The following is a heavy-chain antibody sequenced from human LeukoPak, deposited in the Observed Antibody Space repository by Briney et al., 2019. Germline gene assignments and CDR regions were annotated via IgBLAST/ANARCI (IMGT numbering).Heavy chain of an antibody. D-gene: IGHD6-13*01. CDR3: ARGGSSWSGSDAFDI. V-gene: IGHV4-34*01. CDR2: INHSGST. J-gene: IGHJ3*02. Sequence: PSETLSLTCAVYGVSFSGYYWSWLRQPPGKGLKWIGEINHSGSTNYNPSLKSRVTISVDTSKNQFSLKLSSVTAADTAVYYCARGGSSWSGSDAFDIWGQGTMVTVSS. CDR1: GVSFSGYY.